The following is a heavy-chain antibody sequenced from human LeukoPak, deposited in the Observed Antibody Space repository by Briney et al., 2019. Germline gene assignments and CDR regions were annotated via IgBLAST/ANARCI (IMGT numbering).Heavy chain of an antibody. CDR1: GYSFTDHW. CDR2: IYPGDSGT. J-gene: IGHJ4*02. CDR3: ARHWRYNIGWDDSGGQ. D-gene: IGHD6-19*01. Sequence: GESLKISCKGFGYSFTDHWIGWVRQTPGKGLQWMGIIYPGDSGTKYSPSFQGQVTMSVDKSISTAYLQWGSLKASDTAMYYCARHWRYNIGWDDSGGQWGQGTLVTVSS. V-gene: IGHV5-51*01.